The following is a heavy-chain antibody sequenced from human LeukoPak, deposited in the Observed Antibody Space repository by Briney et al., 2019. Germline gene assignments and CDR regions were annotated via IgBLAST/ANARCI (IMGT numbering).Heavy chain of an antibody. CDR3: AREGYYDFWSGLWGGGGDYYYYYYMDV. V-gene: IGHV1-2*02. J-gene: IGHJ6*03. Sequence: ASVKVSCKASGYTFTGYYMHWVRQAPGQGLEWMGWINPNSGGTNYAQKFQGRVTITRDTSISTAYMEVSRLRSDDPAVYYCAREGYYDFWSGLWGGGGDYYYYYYMDVWGKGTTVTVSS. CDR1: GYTFTGYY. CDR2: INPNSGGT. D-gene: IGHD3-3*01.